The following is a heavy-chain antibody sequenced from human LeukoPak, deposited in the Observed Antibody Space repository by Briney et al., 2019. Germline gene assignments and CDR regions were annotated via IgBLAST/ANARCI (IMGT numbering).Heavy chain of an antibody. V-gene: IGHV1-8*01. CDR2: MNPNSGNT. CDR1: GYTFTSYD. Sequence: ASVKVSCKASGYTFTSYDINWVRQATGQGLEWMGWMNPNSGNTGYAQKFQGRVTMTRNTSISTAYMELSSLRSEDTAVYYWASHYYDILTGYSYFDYWGQGTLVTVSS. J-gene: IGHJ4*02. D-gene: IGHD3-9*01. CDR3: ASHYYDILTGYSYFDY.